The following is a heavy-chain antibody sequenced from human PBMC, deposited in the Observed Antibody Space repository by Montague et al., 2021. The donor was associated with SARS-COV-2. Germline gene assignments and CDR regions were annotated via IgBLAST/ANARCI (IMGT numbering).Heavy chain of an antibody. J-gene: IGHJ4*02. Sequence: SETLSLTCAVSGDSINSEHWWSWVRQPPGKGLEWIVETHQWGGTNYNPSLRSRVSIFLDNSKNQFSLRLRSVTAADTAVYYCASQPLPVTGSGEFDYWGPGTLVTVSS. V-gene: IGHV4-4*02. D-gene: IGHD3-10*01. CDR2: THQWGGT. CDR3: ASQPLPVTGSGEFDY. CDR1: GDSINSEHW.